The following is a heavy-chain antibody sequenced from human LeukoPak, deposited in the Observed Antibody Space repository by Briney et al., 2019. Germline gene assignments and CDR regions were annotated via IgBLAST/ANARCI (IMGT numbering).Heavy chain of an antibody. Sequence: GGSLRLSCAASGFTFSLYWMNWVRQAPGKGLEWVANIKQDGSENYYVDSVKGRFTIFRDTAKNSLYLQMSSLRAEDTAVYYCARGGLYFDYWGQGTLVTVSS. CDR2: IKQDGSEN. V-gene: IGHV3-7*03. CDR1: GFTFSLYW. D-gene: IGHD3-16*01. J-gene: IGHJ4*02. CDR3: ARGGLYFDY.